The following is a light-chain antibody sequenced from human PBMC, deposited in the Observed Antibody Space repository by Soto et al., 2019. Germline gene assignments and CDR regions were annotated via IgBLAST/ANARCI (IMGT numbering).Light chain of an antibody. J-gene: IGKJ5*01. CDR3: QKTYTTPEIT. CDR1: QSISIY. V-gene: IGKV1-39*01. Sequence: QLTQSLSSLSASVGDRVAITCRASQSISIYLNWYQLKPGKAPNLLMYGASYLKSGVPKRFSGSGSGTDFTLTISSLQPEDFAIYYCQKTYTTPEITFGQGTRLEIK. CDR2: GAS.